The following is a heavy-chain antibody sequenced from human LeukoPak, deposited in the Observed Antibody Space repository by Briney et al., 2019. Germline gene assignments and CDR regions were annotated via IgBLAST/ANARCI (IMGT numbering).Heavy chain of an antibody. J-gene: IGHJ4*02. Sequence: GGSLRLSCAASGCTFSNDGMHWVRQVRQAPGKVLEWGAFIRYDGSNKYYADSVKGRFTISRDNSKNTLYLQMNSLRAEDTAVYYCAEGALVGATAFFDYWGQGTLVTASS. CDR1: GCTFSNDG. CDR2: IRYDGSNK. D-gene: IGHD1-26*01. CDR3: AEGALVGATAFFDY. V-gene: IGHV3-30*02.